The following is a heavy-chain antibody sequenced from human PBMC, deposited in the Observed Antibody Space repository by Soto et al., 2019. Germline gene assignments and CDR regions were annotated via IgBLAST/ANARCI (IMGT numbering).Heavy chain of an antibody. CDR1: GDIVSRNSAA. V-gene: IGHV6-1*01. Sequence: PSPSYSRSYAIFGDIVSRNSAAWNWYGKTPSRGLEWLVRTYYRSKWYNDYAVSVKSRITINPDTSKNQFSLQLNSVTPEDTAVYYCAREKSPSDLYSYGGRHYCSSVMDVLGHGTTVTGSS. J-gene: IGHJ6*02. CDR3: AREKSPSDLYSYGGRHYCSSVMDV. CDR2: TYYRSKWYN. D-gene: IGHD5-18*01.